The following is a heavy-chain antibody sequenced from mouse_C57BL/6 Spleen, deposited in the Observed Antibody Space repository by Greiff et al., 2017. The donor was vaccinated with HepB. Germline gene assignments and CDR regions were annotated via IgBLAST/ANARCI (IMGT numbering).Heavy chain of an antibody. CDR1: GFTFSSYA. D-gene: IGHD2-10*01. J-gene: IGHJ2*01. V-gene: IGHV5-4*01. CDR3: ARVPTRNYFDY. CDR2: ISDGGSYT. Sequence: EVQLQESGGGLVKPGGSLKLSCAASGFTFSSYAMSWVRQTPEKRLEWVATISDGGSYTYYPDNVKGRFTISRDNAKNNLYLQMSHLKSEDTAMYYCARVPTRNYFDYWGQGTTLTVSS.